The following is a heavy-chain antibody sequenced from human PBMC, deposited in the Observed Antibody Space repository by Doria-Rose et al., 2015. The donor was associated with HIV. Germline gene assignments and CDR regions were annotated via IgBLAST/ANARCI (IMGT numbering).Heavy chain of an antibody. D-gene: IGHD2-15*01. J-gene: IGHJ2*01. CDR3: ARDPGYCSGGSCSWYFDL. CDR2: IIPILGIA. V-gene: IGHV1-69*04. Sequence: WMGRIIPILGIANYAQKFQGRVTITADKSTSTAYMELSSLRSEDTAVYYCARDPGYCSGGSCSWYFDLWGRGTLVTVSS.